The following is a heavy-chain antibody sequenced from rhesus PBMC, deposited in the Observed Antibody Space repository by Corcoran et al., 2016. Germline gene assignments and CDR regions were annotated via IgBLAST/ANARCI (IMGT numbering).Heavy chain of an antibody. CDR3: ARGYCSSTYCSLSAFDF. CDR2: INPYNGNT. Sequence: QVQLVQSGAEVKKPGSSVKVSCKASGYTFTDYYMHWVRQAPRQRIEWMGWINPYNGNTKYAQKFQGRVTMTRDTSTSTAYMEMSSLRSEDTAVYYCARGYCSSTYCSLSAFDFWGQGLRVTVSS. CDR1: GYTFTDYY. J-gene: IGHJ3*01. D-gene: IGHD2-15*01. V-gene: IGHV1S2*01.